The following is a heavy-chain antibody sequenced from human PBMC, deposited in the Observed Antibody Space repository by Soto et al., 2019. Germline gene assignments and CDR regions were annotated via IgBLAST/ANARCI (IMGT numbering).Heavy chain of an antibody. V-gene: IGHV4-39*01. CDR3: ARHHDAGYYFDY. CDR2: VYKSGGT. J-gene: IGHJ4*02. Sequence: QLQLQESGPGLVKPSETLSLTCSVSGGSISSSTYYWVWLRQSPGKGLEWIGSVYKSGGTYYNPSLKSRVSMSVDTPNNQLSLKINSVTAADTALYYCARHHDAGYYFDYWGQGILVTVS. CDR1: GGSISSSTYY.